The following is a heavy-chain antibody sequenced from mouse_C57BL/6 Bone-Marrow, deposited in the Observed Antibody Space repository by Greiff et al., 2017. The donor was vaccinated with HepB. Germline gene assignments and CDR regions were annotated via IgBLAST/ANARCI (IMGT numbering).Heavy chain of an antibody. CDR3: ARREITTVVAPHFDY. CDR2: IDPENGDT. D-gene: IGHD1-1*01. CDR1: GFNIKDDY. Sequence: VQLQQSGAELVRPGASVKLSCTASGFNIKDDYMHWVKQRPEQGLEWIGWIDPENGDTEYASKFQGKATITADTSSNTAYMELRSLTSEDSAVYFCARREITTVVAPHFDYWGQGTTLTGSS. V-gene: IGHV14-4*01. J-gene: IGHJ2*01.